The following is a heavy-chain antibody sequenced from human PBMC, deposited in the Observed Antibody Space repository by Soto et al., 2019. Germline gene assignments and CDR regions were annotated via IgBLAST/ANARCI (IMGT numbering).Heavy chain of an antibody. D-gene: IGHD3-16*01. J-gene: IGHJ5*02. Sequence: QVQLVESGGGLVKPGGSLRLSCAASGIVFSDYMSWVRQAPGKGLEWLSYISGSGRTIYSADSVKGRFTISRDNATNSLSLQMTNVRTEDTAVYYCARLPFPWGWFDPWGQGTLVTVSS. CDR3: ARLPFPWGWFDP. CDR1: GIVFSDY. V-gene: IGHV3-11*01. CDR2: ISGSGRTI.